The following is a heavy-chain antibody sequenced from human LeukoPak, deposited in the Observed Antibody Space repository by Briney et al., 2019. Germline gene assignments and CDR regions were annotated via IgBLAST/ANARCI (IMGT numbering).Heavy chain of an antibody. Sequence: KTSETLSLTCTVSGGSTSSSSYYWGWIRQPPGKGLEWIGSIYYSGSTYYNPSLKSRVTISVDTSKNQFSLKLSSVTAADTAVYYCARSHSSGWYACDYWGQGTLVTVSS. J-gene: IGHJ4*02. CDR1: GGSTSSSSYY. CDR2: IYYSGST. V-gene: IGHV4-39*01. D-gene: IGHD6-19*01. CDR3: ARSHSSGWYACDY.